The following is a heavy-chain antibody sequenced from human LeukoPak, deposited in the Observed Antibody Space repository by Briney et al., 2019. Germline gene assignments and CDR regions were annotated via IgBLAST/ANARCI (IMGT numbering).Heavy chain of an antibody. V-gene: IGHV3-21*01. J-gene: IGHJ6*02. CDR2: ISTSSTYI. CDR1: GYTFSTYS. Sequence: GGSLRLSCAGSGYTFSTYSMNWVRQAPGKGLEWVSSISTSSTYIYYADSVKGRFTISRDNAKNSLYLRMNSLRAEDTAVYYCARHEPVITLSSYYYGMDVWGPGTTVTVSS. CDR3: ARHEPVITLSSYYYGMDV. D-gene: IGHD1-14*01.